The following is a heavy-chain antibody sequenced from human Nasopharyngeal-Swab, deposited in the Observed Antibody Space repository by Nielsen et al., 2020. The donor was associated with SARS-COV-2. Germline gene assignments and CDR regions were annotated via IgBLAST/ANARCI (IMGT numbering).Heavy chain of an antibody. D-gene: IGHD4-17*01. V-gene: IGHV4-59*12. CDR2: VSYSGRT. J-gene: IGHJ4*02. CDR3: TRGSLRTAPDC. Sequence: ESLKISCAVSGASISSDYWGWIRQPPGKGLEWIGCVSYSGRTDYNPSLKSRVTISIDTSKKHFFLVLSSLTAADTALYYCTRGSLRTAPDCWGQGTLVTVSS. CDR1: GASISSDY.